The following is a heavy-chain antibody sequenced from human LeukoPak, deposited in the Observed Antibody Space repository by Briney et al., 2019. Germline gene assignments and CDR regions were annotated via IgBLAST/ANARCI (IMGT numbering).Heavy chain of an antibody. CDR1: GGTFSSYA. J-gene: IGHJ4*02. CDR2: IIPIFGTA. CDR3: ASQSRDVIALDY. D-gene: IGHD2-21*01. Sequence: SVKVSCKASGGTFSSYAISWVRQAPGQGLEWMGGIIPIFGTANYAQKFQGRVTITADESTSTAYMELSSLRSEDTAVYYCASQSRDVIALDYWGQGTLVTVSS. V-gene: IGHV1-69*13.